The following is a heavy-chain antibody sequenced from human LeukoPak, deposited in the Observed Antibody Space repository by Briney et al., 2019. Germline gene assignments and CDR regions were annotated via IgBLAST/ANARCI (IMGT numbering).Heavy chain of an antibody. CDR2: ISGSGGST. J-gene: IGHJ6*02. CDR1: GFTFSSYA. CDR3: ARVGYCSSTSCYTTQYYYYGMDV. V-gene: IGHV3-23*01. Sequence: GGSLRLSCAASGFTFSSYAMSWVRQAPGKGLEWVSAISGSGGSTYYADSVKGRFTISRDNSKNTLYLQMNSLRAEDTAVYYCARVGYCSSTSCYTTQYYYYGMDVWGQGTTVTVSS. D-gene: IGHD2-2*02.